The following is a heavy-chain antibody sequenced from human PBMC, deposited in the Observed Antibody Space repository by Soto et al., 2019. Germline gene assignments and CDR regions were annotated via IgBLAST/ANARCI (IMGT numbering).Heavy chain of an antibody. CDR2: VYFSGST. V-gene: IGHV4-31*03. J-gene: IGHJ4*02. D-gene: IGHD1-26*01. Sequence: SETLCVSCTFSVASINSGAYYWSWTRQLPGRGLEWIGYVYFSGSTYYNPSLERGVSISLDTSQNQLSLKLTSVTAADTAVHCCASGKAWEVLLAYWGQGTIVTGSS. CDR1: VASINSGAYY. CDR3: ASGKAWEVLLAY.